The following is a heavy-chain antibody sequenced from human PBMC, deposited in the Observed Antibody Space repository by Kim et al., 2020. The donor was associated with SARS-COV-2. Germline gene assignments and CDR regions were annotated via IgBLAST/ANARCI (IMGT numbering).Heavy chain of an antibody. J-gene: IGHJ4*02. D-gene: IGHD3-16*01. CDR3: ARGPIMTTDY. CDR2: T. V-gene: IGHV4-59*09. Sequence: TISNPSLQSRVSISVDTSKNQFSLNLNSVTAADTAMYYCARGPIMTTDYWGQGTLVTVSS.